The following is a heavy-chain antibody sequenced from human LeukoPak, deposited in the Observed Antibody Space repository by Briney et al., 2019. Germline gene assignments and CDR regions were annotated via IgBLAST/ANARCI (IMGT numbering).Heavy chain of an antibody. CDR1: GGSFSGYY. Sequence: SETLSLTCAVYGGSFSGYYWSWIRQPPGKGLEWIGEINHSGSTNYNPSLTSRVTISVDTSKTQFSLKLSSVTAADTAVYYCARGRGPGIAAAGTGGTYFDYWGQGTLVTVSS. CDR2: INHSGST. D-gene: IGHD6-13*01. J-gene: IGHJ4*02. CDR3: ARGRGPGIAAAGTGGTYFDY. V-gene: IGHV4-34*01.